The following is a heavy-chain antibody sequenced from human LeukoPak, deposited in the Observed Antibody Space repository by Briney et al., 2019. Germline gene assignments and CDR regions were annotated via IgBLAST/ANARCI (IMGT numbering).Heavy chain of an antibody. J-gene: IGHJ4*02. CDR3: ARGVPEYYDFWSGYFYYFDY. V-gene: IGHV4-59*01. Sequence: PSETLSLTCTGFGGSISSYYWSWIRQPPGKGLEWIGYIYYSGSTNYNPSLKSRVTISVDTSKNQFSLKLTSVTDADTAVYYCARGVPEYYDFWSGYFYYFDYWVQGTLVTVSS. CDR1: GGSISSYY. CDR2: IYYSGST. D-gene: IGHD3-3*01.